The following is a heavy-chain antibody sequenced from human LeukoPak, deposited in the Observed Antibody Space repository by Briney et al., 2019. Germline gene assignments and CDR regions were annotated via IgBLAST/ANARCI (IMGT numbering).Heavy chain of an antibody. V-gene: IGHV4-39*07. CDR2: ICYTGNT. CDR3: ARNGTYYDFWSGYYHYGMDV. J-gene: IGHJ6*02. CDR1: GDSISSSGYC. D-gene: IGHD3-3*01. Sequence: PSETLSLTCTLSGDSISSSGYCWGWIRQPPGKGLECVGVICYTGNTNYNPSLKSRVTISVDTSKKQFSLKLTSVTAADTAVYYCARNGTYYDFWSGYYHYGMDVWGQGTTVTVSS.